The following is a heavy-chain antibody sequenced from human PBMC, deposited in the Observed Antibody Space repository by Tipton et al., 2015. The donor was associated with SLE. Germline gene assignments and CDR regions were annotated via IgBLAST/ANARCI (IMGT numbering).Heavy chain of an antibody. D-gene: IGHD3-3*01. J-gene: IGHJ2*01. CDR2: IYYSGST. CDR3: ARVGEPNHYDFWSGYHYWYFDL. V-gene: IGHV4-39*07. Sequence: TLSLTCTVSGGSISVSSYYWGWIRKPPGKGREWIGSIYYSGSTYYNPSLKSRVTIAVDTSKNQFSLKLSSVTAADTAVYYCARVGEPNHYDFWSGYHYWYFDLWGRGTLVTASS. CDR1: GGSISVSSYY.